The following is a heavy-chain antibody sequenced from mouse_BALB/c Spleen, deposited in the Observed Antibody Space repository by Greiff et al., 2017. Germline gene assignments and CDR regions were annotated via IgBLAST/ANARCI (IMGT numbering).Heavy chain of an antibody. V-gene: IGHV6-6*02. CDR3: TRSQLGRSYAMDY. CDR1: GFTFSNYW. CDR2: IRLKSNNYAT. J-gene: IGHJ4*01. Sequence: EVKLEESGGGLVQPGGSMKLSCVASGFTFSNYWMNWVRQSPEKGLEWVAEIRLKSNNYATHYAESVKGRFTISRDDSKSSVYLQMNNLRAEDTGIYYCTRSQLGRSYAMDYWGQGTSVTVSS. D-gene: IGHD4-1*02.